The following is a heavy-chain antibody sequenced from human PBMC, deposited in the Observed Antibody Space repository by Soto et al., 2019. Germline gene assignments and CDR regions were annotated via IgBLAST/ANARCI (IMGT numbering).Heavy chain of an antibody. CDR1: GYSYTSYA. V-gene: IGHV3-23*01. J-gene: IGHJ3*01. CDR3: ARDPNGDYLGAFDF. D-gene: IGHD4-17*01. CDR2: IGANGGGT. Sequence: SCEASGYSYTSYAMHWARQAPGKGLDWVSGIGANGGGTYYADSVKGRFIISRDNSKNTLYLQMNSLRAEDTAVYYCARDPNGDYLGAFDFWGQKTMVTVSS.